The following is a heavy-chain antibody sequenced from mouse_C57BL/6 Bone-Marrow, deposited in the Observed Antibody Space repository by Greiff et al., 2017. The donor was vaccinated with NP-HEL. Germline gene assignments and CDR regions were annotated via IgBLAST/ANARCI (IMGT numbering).Heavy chain of an antibody. V-gene: IGHV1-82*01. D-gene: IGHD3-2*02. CDR1: GYAFSSSW. CDR2: IYPGDGDT. J-gene: IGHJ2*01. Sequence: QVQLQQSGPELVKPGASVKISCKASGYAFSSSWMNWVKQRPGKGLEWIGRIYPGDGDTNYNGTFKGKATLTAAKSSSTAYMQLSSLTSEDSAVYFCARWTLRQLRLRPYYFDYWGQGTTLTVSS. CDR3: ARWTLRQLRLRPYYFDY.